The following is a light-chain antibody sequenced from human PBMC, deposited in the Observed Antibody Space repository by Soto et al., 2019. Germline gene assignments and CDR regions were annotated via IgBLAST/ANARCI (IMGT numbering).Light chain of an antibody. CDR1: QGVSSSY. Sequence: EIVLTQSPGTLSLSPGERATLSCRASQGVSSSYLAWYQQKPGQATSLIIYGASSRANGIPDRFSGSGSGTDFTLTISRLEPEDFALYYCQQYGSSQPWTFGQGTKVDIK. CDR2: GAS. J-gene: IGKJ1*01. V-gene: IGKV3-20*01. CDR3: QQYGSSQPWT.